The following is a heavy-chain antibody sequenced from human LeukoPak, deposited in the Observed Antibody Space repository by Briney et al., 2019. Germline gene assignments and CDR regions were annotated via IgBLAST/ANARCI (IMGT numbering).Heavy chain of an antibody. J-gene: IGHJ4*02. Sequence: ASVKASCKASGYTFTGYYMYWVRQAPGQGLEWMGWIDPNSGGTNYAQKFQGRVTMTRDTSISTAYMELSRLTSDDTAVYYCASRGASGSYGIDYWGQGTLVTVSS. V-gene: IGHV1-2*02. D-gene: IGHD3-10*01. CDR1: GYTFTGYY. CDR3: ASRGASGSYGIDY. CDR2: IDPNSGGT.